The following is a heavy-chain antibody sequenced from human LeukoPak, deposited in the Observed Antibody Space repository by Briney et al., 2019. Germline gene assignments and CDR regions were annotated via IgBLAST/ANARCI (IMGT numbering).Heavy chain of an antibody. V-gene: IGHV3-64D*09. CDR3: VKGRVVVSAMDDYFDY. J-gene: IGHJ4*02. D-gene: IGHD2-21*01. Sequence: GGSLRLSCSASGFTFSSYAMHWVRQAPGKGLEYVSAISSNGSSTYYADSVKGRFTISRDNSKNTLYLQMISLSAEDTAVYYCVKGRVVVSAMDDYFDYWGQGTLVTVSS. CDR2: ISSNGSST. CDR1: GFTFSSYA.